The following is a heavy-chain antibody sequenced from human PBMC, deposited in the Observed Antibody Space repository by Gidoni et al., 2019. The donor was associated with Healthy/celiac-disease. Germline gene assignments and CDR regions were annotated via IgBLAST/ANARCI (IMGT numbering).Heavy chain of an antibody. J-gene: IGHJ6*02. V-gene: IGHV3-53*02. Sequence: EVQLVETGGGLIQPGGSLRLSCAASGFTVSSNYMSWGRQAPGKGMEWVSGIYSGGSTYYADSVKGRFTISRDNSKNTLYLQMNSLRAEDTAVYYCARDLAGGGNPNYYGMDVWGQGTTVTVSS. CDR1: GFTVSSNY. D-gene: IGHD2-15*01. CDR2: IYSGGST. CDR3: ARDLAGGGNPNYYGMDV.